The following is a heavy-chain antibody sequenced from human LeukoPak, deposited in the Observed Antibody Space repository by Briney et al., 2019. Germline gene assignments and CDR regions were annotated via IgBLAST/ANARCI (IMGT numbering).Heavy chain of an antibody. CDR1: GGSISSSSYY. J-gene: IGHJ4*02. CDR2: IYYSGST. V-gene: IGHV4-39*07. D-gene: IGHD2-15*01. CDR3: ASAYCSGGSCYMSYDY. Sequence: SETLSLTCTVSGGSISSSSYYWGWIRQPPGKGLEWIGSIYYSGSTYYNPSLKSRVTISVDTSKNQFSLKLSSVTAADTAVYYCASAYCSGGSCYMSYDYWGQGTLVTVSS.